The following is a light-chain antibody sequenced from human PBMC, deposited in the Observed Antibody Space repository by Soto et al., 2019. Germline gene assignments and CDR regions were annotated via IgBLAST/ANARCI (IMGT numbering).Light chain of an antibody. CDR3: QQSYSTPIT. CDR1: QSISSY. CDR2: AAS. J-gene: IGKJ5*01. Sequence: DIQMTQSPSSLSASVGDGVTITCRASQSISSYLNWYQQKPGKAPKLLIYAASSLQSGVPSRFSASGSGTDFTLTISSLQPEDFATYYCQQSYSTPITFGQGTRLEIK. V-gene: IGKV1-39*01.